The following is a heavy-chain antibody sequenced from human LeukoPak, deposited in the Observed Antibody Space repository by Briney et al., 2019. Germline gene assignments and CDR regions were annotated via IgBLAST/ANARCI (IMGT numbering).Heavy chain of an antibody. D-gene: IGHD3-9*01. V-gene: IGHV1-18*03. J-gene: IGHJ4*02. CDR3: ARNYDILTGYTGIDY. CDR2: IGAYNGNT. Sequence: ASVKVSCKASGYTFTSYVISWVRQARGQGLEWMGWIGAYNGNTNYAQKLQGRVTMTTDTSTSTAYMELRSLRSDDMAVYYCARNYDILTGYTGIDYWGQGTLVTVSS. CDR1: GYTFTSYV.